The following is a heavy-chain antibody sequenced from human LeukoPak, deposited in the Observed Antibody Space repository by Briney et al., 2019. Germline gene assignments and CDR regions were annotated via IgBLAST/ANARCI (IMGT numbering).Heavy chain of an antibody. CDR2: IYYSGST. D-gene: IGHD3-9*01. V-gene: IGHV4-39*07. J-gene: IGHJ4*02. Sequence: PSETLSLTCTVSGGSVSSSSYYWGWIRQPPGKGLEWIGSIYYSGSTYYNPSLKSRVTISVDTSKNQFSLKLSSVTAADTAVYYCARGGRYFDWLFQEERYTYFDYWGQGTLVTVSS. CDR1: GGSVSSSSYY. CDR3: ARGGRYFDWLFQEERYTYFDY.